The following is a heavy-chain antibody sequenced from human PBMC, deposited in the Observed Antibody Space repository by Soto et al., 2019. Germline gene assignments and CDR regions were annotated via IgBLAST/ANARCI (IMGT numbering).Heavy chain of an antibody. J-gene: IGHJ4*02. CDR2: IYPGDSDT. CDR3: ATYYDSSGYYGY. D-gene: IGHD3-22*01. V-gene: IGHV5-51*01. CDR1: GYSFISSW. Sequence: PGESLKISCQVSGYSFISSWIGWVRQRPGKGLEWMGIIYPGDSDTRYSPSFQGQVTISADKSISNAYLQWSSLKASDTAMYYCATYYDSSGYYGYWGQGTLVTVSS.